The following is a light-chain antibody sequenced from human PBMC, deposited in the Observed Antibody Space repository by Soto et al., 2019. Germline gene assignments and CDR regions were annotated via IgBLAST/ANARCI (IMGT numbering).Light chain of an antibody. CDR1: QSVSSSY. V-gene: IGKV3-20*01. J-gene: IGKJ1*01. CDR3: QQNGSSPT. Sequence: EIVLTQSPCTLSLSPGERATLSCRASQSVSSSYLAWYQQKPGQAPRLLIYGASSRATGIPDRFRGSGSGTDFTLTISRMEPEDFAVYYCQQNGSSPTFGQGTKVEIK. CDR2: GAS.